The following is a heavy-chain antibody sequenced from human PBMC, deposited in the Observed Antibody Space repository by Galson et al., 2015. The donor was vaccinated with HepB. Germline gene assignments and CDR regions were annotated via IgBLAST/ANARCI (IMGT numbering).Heavy chain of an antibody. J-gene: IGHJ6*03. CDR1: GYTFTSYY. D-gene: IGHD3-3*01. CDR3: ARDSRFLEWLLYEGGGVYMDV. CDR2: INPSGGST. Sequence: SVKVSCKASGYTFTSYYMHWVRQAPGQGLEWMGIINPSGGSTSYAQKFQGRVTMTRDTSTSTVYMELSSLRSEDTAVYYCARDSRFLEWLLYEGGGVYMDVWGKGTTVTVSS. V-gene: IGHV1-46*03.